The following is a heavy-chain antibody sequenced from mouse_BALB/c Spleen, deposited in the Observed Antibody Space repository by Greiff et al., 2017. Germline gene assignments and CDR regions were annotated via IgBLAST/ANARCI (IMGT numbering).Heavy chain of an antibody. J-gene: IGHJ1*01. CDR3: ARYYDYEYFEV. Sequence: VQLQQSAAELARPGASVKMSCKASGYTFTSYTMHWVKQRPGQGLEWIGYINPSGGYTEYNQKFKDKTTLTADKSSSTAYMQLSSLTSEDSAVYYCARYYDYEYFEVWGEGTTVTVSS. CDR1: GYTFTSYT. CDR2: INPSGGYT. D-gene: IGHD2-4*01. V-gene: IGHV1-4*02.